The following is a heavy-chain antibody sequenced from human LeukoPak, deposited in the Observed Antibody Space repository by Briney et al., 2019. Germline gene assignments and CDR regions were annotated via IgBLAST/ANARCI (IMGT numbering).Heavy chain of an antibody. Sequence: SGRSLRLSCAASGFNFDVYGMHWVRLAPGKGLEWVSSINWNSGSIDYANSVKGRFTISRDNAKSSLYLQMNSLRAEDTALYYCAKDMGVGGISVSFYYGIDSWGQGTPVTVSS. D-gene: IGHD3-22*01. CDR1: GFNFDVYG. CDR3: AKDMGVGGISVSFYYGIDS. V-gene: IGHV3-9*01. J-gene: IGHJ4*02. CDR2: INWNSGSI.